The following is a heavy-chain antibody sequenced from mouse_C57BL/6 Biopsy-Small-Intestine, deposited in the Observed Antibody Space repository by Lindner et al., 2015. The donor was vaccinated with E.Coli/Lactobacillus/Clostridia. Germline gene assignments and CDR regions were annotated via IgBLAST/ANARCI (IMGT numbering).Heavy chain of an antibody. CDR2: IWGDGST. D-gene: IGHD1-1*01. CDR1: GFSLTNYG. Sequence: VQLQESGPGLVAPSQSLSITCTVSGFSLTNYGVSWVRQPPGKGLEWLGLIWGDGSTNFHSALISRLLITKDNSKSQVFLKLNSLQTDDTATYYCAPYYYGSSWGDWYFDVWGTGITVTVSS. J-gene: IGHJ1*03. CDR3: APYYYGSSWGDWYFDV. V-gene: IGHV2-3*01.